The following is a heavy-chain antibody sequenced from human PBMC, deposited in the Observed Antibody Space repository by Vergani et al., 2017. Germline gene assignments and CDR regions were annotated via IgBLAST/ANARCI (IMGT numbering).Heavy chain of an antibody. CDR1: GFTFSDHY. CDR2: TRNKANSYTT. CDR3: ARDLSGSYCY. J-gene: IGHJ4*02. V-gene: IGHV3-72*01. Sequence: EVQLVESGGGLVQPGGSLRLSCAASGFTFSDHYMDWVRQAPGKGLEWVGRTRNKANSYTTEYAASVKGRFTISRDDSKNSLYLQMNSLRAEDTAVYYCARDLSGSYCYWGQGTLVTVSS. D-gene: IGHD1-26*01.